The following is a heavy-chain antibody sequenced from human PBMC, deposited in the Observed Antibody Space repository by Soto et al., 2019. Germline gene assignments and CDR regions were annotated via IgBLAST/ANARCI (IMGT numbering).Heavy chain of an antibody. V-gene: IGHV6-1*01. J-gene: IGHJ5*02. CDR1: GDSVSSNSAA. CDR3: ARGGGIAAAGWFDP. Sequence: PSQTLSLTCAISGDSVSSNSAAWNWIRQSPSRGIEWLGRTYYRSKWYNDYALSVKSRITINPDTSKNQFSLQLNSVTPEDTAVYYCARGGGIAAAGWFDPWGQGTLVTVSS. CDR2: TYYRSKWYN. D-gene: IGHD6-13*01.